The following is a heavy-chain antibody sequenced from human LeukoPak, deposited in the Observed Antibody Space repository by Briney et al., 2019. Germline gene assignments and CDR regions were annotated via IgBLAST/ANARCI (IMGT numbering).Heavy chain of an antibody. CDR3: AREGDAFDI. J-gene: IGHJ3*02. Sequence: GGSLRLSCAASGFIFSNYLMSWVRQAPGMGLEWVANMRQDGSEKYYVDSVKGRFTVSRDNAKNSQYLQMNSLRAEDTAVYYCAREGDAFDIWGQGTMVTVSS. CDR2: MRQDGSEK. V-gene: IGHV3-7*01. CDR1: GFIFSNYL.